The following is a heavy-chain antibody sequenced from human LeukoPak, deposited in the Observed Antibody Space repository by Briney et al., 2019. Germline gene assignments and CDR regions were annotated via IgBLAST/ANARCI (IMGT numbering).Heavy chain of an antibody. CDR3: ARNRGGGSGYSDY. D-gene: IGHD3-22*01. CDR1: GFTFSSYW. Sequence: GGTLRLSCAASGFTFSSYWMDWVRQAPGKGLEWVAIIKSDGSDKYYVASVKGRFTVAKDTAKNSLYLQMNSLGAEDTAMYYCARNRGGGSGYSDYWGQGTLVTVSS. V-gene: IGHV3-7*05. CDR2: IKSDGSDK. J-gene: IGHJ4*02.